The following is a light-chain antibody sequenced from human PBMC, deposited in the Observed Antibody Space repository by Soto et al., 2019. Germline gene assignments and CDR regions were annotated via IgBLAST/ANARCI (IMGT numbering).Light chain of an antibody. CDR2: GAS. CDR1: QSVSSN. J-gene: IGKJ1*01. V-gene: IGKV3-15*01. Sequence: EIVMTQSPATLSVSPGERATLSCRASQSVSSNLAWYQQKPGQAPRLLIYGASTRATGIPARCSGSGSGTEFTLTISSLQSEDFAVYYCQQYNYWPRTFGQGTKVEIK. CDR3: QQYNYWPRT.